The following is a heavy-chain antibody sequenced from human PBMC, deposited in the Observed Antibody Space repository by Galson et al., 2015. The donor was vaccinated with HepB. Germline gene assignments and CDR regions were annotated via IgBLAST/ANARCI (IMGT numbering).Heavy chain of an antibody. CDR3: ARDLVAGTDYYYYGMDV. J-gene: IGHJ6*02. V-gene: IGHV3-30*04. D-gene: IGHD1-1*01. CDR2: ISYDGSNK. Sequence: SLRLSCAASGFTFSSYAMHWVRQAPGKGLEWVAVISYDGSNKYYADSVKGRFTISRDNSKNTLYLQMNSLRAEDTAVYYCARDLVAGTDYYYYGMDVWGQGTTVTVSS. CDR1: GFTFSSYA.